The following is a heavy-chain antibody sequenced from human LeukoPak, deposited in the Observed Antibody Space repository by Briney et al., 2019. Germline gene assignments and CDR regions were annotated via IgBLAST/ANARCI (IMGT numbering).Heavy chain of an antibody. V-gene: IGHV3-53*01. J-gene: IGHJ3*02. Sequence: PGGSLRLSCAASGFTVSSIHMVWVRQAPGKGLEWVSVTYTGGNSYYADSVKGRFIISRDISKNTLYLQMNGLRAEDSALYYCARGGRGSAAVVAPRSFDIWGQGTMVTVSS. CDR2: TYTGGNS. CDR3: ARGGRGSAAVVAPRSFDI. D-gene: IGHD3-22*01. CDR1: GFTVSSIH.